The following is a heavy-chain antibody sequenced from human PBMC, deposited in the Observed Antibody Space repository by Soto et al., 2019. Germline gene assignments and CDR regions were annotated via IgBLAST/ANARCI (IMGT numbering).Heavy chain of an antibody. Sequence: ASVKVSCKASGYPFTSYALHWVREAPGQRLEWMGWINAGNGNTKYSQKFQGRVTITRDTSASTAYMELSSLRSEDTAVYYCARAPTFYENWFDPWGQGTLVTVSS. V-gene: IGHV1-3*01. D-gene: IGHD3-16*01. CDR3: ARAPTFYENWFDP. J-gene: IGHJ5*02. CDR2: INAGNGNT. CDR1: GYPFTSYA.